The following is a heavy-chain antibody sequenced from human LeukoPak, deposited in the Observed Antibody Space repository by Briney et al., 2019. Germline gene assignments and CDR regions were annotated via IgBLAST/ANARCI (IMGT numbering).Heavy chain of an antibody. D-gene: IGHD2-2*01. V-gene: IGHV4-30-4*08. CDR3: AREKIVVVPTAAYYMDV. J-gene: IGHJ6*03. CDR2: IYYSGST. Sequence: KPSQTLTLTCTVSGGSISSGDYYWSWIRQPPGKGLEWIGYIYYSGSTYYKPSLKSRVTISVDTSKNQFSLKLSSVTAADTAVYYCAREKIVVVPTAAYYMDVWRKGTTVTVSS. CDR1: GGSISSGDYY.